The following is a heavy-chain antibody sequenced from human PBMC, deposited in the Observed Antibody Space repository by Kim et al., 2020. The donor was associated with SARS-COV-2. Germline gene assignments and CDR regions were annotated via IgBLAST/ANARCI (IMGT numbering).Heavy chain of an antibody. CDR3: AREGQRNDY. V-gene: IGHV3-21*01. J-gene: IGHJ4*02. CDR2: ISYSSSYI. Sequence: GGSLRLSCAASGFSFSDYSMNWVRQAPGKGLEWVSSISYSSSYIYYADSVKGRFPISRDNAKNSLFLQMNSLRAEDTAVYYCAREGQRNDYWGQGTLVTVSS. D-gene: IGHD6-25*01. CDR1: GFSFSDYS.